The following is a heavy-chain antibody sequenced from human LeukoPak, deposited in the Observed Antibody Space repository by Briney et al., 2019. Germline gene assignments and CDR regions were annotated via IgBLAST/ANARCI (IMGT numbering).Heavy chain of an antibody. J-gene: IGHJ5*01. D-gene: IGHD3-3*01. CDR1: GFTFSSYG. Sequence: GGSLRLSCAASGFTFSSYGMHWVRQAPGKGLEWVAVISYDGSNKYYADSVKGRFTISRDNSKNTLYLQMNSLQSEDTAMYYCAKDYWDFGVVQAPLFDPWGEGTLVTVSS. CDR2: ISYDGSNK. CDR3: AKDYWDFGVVQAPLFDP. V-gene: IGHV3-30*18.